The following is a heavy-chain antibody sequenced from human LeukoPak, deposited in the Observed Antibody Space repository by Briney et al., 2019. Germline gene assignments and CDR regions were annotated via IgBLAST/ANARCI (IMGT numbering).Heavy chain of an antibody. CDR2: IYSSGSS. CDR3: AREVGQGHFDP. CDR1: GASISFGGYY. J-gene: IGHJ5*02. Sequence: SETLSLTCSVSGASISFGGYYWSWIRQHPGKGLEWIGYIYSSGSSYYNPSLKSRLVISADTSKNQFFLNMTSVTAADTAVYYCAREVGQGHFDPWGKGTLVIVSS. V-gene: IGHV4-31*03.